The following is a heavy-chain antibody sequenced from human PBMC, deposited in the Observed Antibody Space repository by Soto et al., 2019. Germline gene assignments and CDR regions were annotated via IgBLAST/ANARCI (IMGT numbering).Heavy chain of an antibody. Sequence: TGGSLRLSCAASGFTFSSYGMHWVRQAPGKGLEWVAVIWYDGSNKYYADSVKGRFTISRDNSKNTLYLQMNSLRAEDTAVYYCASDTNRYGGPSAYWGQGTLVTVS. CDR3: ASDTNRYGGPSAY. D-gene: IGHD5-12*01. CDR2: IWYDGSNK. J-gene: IGHJ4*02. CDR1: GFTFSSYG. V-gene: IGHV3-33*01.